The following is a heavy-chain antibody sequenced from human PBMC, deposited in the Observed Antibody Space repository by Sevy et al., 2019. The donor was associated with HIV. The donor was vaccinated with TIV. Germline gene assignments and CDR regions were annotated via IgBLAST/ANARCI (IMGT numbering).Heavy chain of an antibody. Sequence: SETLSLTCVVYGGSFSSYYWSWIRQAPGKGLEWIGEINQSGSTNYNPSLKSRVTISVDTSKNQFSLKLSSVTAADTAVYYCAREGTATVGQNAFDIWDQGTMVTVSS. V-gene: IGHV4-34*01. CDR1: GGSFSSYY. CDR3: AREGTATVGQNAFDI. D-gene: IGHD1-1*01. J-gene: IGHJ3*02. CDR2: INQSGST.